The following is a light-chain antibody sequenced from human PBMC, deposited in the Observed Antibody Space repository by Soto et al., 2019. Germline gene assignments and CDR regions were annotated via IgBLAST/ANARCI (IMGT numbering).Light chain of an antibody. CDR3: QQRSNWPPPIT. CDR2: DAS. J-gene: IGKJ3*01. V-gene: IGKV3-11*01. CDR1: QSVSTS. Sequence: EIVLTQSPATLSLSPGERATLSCRASQSVSTSLAWYQQKPGQAPRLLIYDASNRATDIPARFSGSGSGTDFTLTISSLEPEDFALYYCQQRSNWPPPITLGPGTKVDIK.